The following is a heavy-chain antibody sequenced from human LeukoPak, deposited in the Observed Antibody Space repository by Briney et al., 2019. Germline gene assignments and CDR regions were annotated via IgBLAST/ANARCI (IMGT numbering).Heavy chain of an antibody. CDR3: TSTVGVDY. CDR2: IRSKANSYAP. Sequence: GGSLKLSCAASGFTFSGSAMHWVRQASGKGLEWVGRIRSKANSYAPAYAASVKGRFTISRDDSKNTAYLQMNSLKTEDTAVYYRTSTVGVDYWGQRTLVTVSS. D-gene: IGHD4-17*01. J-gene: IGHJ4*02. CDR1: GFTFSGSA. V-gene: IGHV3-73*01.